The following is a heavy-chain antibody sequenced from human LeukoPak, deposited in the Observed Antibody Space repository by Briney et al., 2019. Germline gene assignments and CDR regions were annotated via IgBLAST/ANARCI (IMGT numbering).Heavy chain of an antibody. Sequence: GGSLRLSCAASGFTFDDYAMHWVRQPPGKGLEWVSGISWNSGNIGYADSVKGRFTISRGNVKNSLDLQMNSLRPEDTAFYYCAKDKWSGAVRFNWFDPWGQGTLVTVSS. V-gene: IGHV3-9*01. D-gene: IGHD6-19*01. CDR1: GFTFDDYA. J-gene: IGHJ5*02. CDR2: ISWNSGNI. CDR3: AKDKWSGAVRFNWFDP.